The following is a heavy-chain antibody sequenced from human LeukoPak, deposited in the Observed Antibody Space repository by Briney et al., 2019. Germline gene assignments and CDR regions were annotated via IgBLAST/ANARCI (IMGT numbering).Heavy chain of an antibody. Sequence: ASVKVSCKASGYTFTSYDINWVRQATGQGLEWMGWMNPNSGNTGYAQKFQGRVTMTRNTSISTAYMELSSLRSEDTAVYYCARGGDYDFWSGYYREIDCWGQGTLVTVSS. D-gene: IGHD3-3*01. V-gene: IGHV1-8*01. CDR1: GYTFTSYD. CDR2: MNPNSGNT. CDR3: ARGGDYDFWSGYYREIDC. J-gene: IGHJ4*02.